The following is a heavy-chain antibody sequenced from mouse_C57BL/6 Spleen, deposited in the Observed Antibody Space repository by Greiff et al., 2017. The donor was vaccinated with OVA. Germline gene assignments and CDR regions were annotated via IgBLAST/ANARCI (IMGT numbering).Heavy chain of an antibody. Sequence: QVQLQQSGPGLVQPSQSLSITCTVSGFSLTSYGVHWVRQSPGKGLEWLGAIWRGGSTDYNAAFISRLSISKDNSKSQVFFKRSSLQADDTAIYYCARIYYDYGYAMDYWGQGTSVTVSS. J-gene: IGHJ4*01. CDR3: ARIYYDYGYAMDY. CDR2: IWRGGST. CDR1: GFSLTSYG. D-gene: IGHD2-4*01. V-gene: IGHV2-2*01.